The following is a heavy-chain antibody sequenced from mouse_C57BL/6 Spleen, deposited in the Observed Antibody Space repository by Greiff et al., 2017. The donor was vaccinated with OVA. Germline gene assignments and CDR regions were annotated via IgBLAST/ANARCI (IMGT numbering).Heavy chain of an antibody. J-gene: IGHJ4*01. Sequence: DVKLVESGGGLVKPGGSLKLSCAASGFTFSDYGMHWVRQAPEKGLEWVAYISSGSSTIYYADTVKGRFTISRDNAKNTLCLQMTSLRSEDTAMYYCARKYGNYEDAMDYWGQGTSVTVSS. CDR3: ARKYGNYEDAMDY. V-gene: IGHV5-17*01. CDR2: ISSGSSTI. CDR1: GFTFSDYG. D-gene: IGHD2-1*01.